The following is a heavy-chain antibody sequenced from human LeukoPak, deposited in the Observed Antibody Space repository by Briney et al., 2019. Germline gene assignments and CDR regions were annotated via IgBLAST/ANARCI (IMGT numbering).Heavy chain of an antibody. CDR1: GFTFSSYG. V-gene: IGHV3-30*02. Sequence: GGSLRLSCAASGFTFSSYGMHWVRQAPGKGLEWVAFIRYDGSNKYYADSVKGRFTISRDNSKNTLYLQMNSLRAEDTAVYYCAREGAAAGITVLEYYYYYYMDVWGKGTTVTVSS. D-gene: IGHD6-13*01. CDR2: IRYDGSNK. J-gene: IGHJ6*03. CDR3: AREGAAAGITVLEYYYYYYMDV.